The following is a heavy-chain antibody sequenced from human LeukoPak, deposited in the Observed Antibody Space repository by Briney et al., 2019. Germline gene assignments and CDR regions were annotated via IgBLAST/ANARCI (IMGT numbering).Heavy chain of an antibody. D-gene: IGHD4/OR15-4a*01. V-gene: IGHV1-46*01. CDR3: ASPHGASYYYFDY. J-gene: IGHJ4*02. CDR1: GYMFTTSF. CDR2: INPSGTST. Sequence: GASVKVSCKASGYMFTTSFMHWMRQAPGQGLDWMGVINPSGTSTDYAQKFQGRVTMTRDTSTNTVYMELSSLRSEDTAVYYCASPHGASYYYFDYWGQGTLVTVSS.